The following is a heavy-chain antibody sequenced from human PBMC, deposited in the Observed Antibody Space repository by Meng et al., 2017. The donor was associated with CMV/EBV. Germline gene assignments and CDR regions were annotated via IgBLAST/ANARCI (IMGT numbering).Heavy chain of an antibody. CDR2: ISRESGSI. V-gene: IGHV3-9*03. CDR3: AKAPGGYAYYIGS. J-gene: IGHJ4*02. CDR1: GFTFDNYA. Sequence: GGSLRLSCAASGFTFDNYAMHWVRQAPGKGLEWVAGISRESGSIAYADSVKGRFTISRDNAWNSLYLQMNSLKPEDMALYFCAKAPGGYAYYIGSWGQGTLVTVSS. D-gene: IGHD3-16*01.